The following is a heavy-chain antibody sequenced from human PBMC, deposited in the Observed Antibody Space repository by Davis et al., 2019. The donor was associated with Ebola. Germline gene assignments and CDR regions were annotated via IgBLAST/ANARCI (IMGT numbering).Heavy chain of an antibody. CDR2: ISYDGSNK. V-gene: IGHV3-30-3*01. D-gene: IGHD3-3*01. CDR3: ARESAFWSGYRANYYYYGMDV. Sequence: GESLKISCAASGFTFSSYAMHWVRQAPGKGLEWVAVISYDGSNKYYADSVKGRFTISRDNSKNTLYLQMNSLRAEDTAVYYCARESAFWSGYRANYYYYGMDVWGQGTTVTVSS. CDR1: GFTFSSYA. J-gene: IGHJ6*02.